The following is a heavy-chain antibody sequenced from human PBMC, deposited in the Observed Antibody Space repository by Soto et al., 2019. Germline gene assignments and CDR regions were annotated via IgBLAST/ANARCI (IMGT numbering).Heavy chain of an antibody. J-gene: IGHJ6*02. V-gene: IGHV5-10-1*01. D-gene: IGHD3-3*01. CDR1: GYSFTSYW. Sequence: PGESLKISCKGSGYSFTSYWISWVRQMPGKGLEWMGRIDPSDSYTNYSPSFQGHVTISADKSISTAYLQWSSLKASDTAMYYCARPVTIFGVVRTTYGMDVWGQGTTVTVSS. CDR2: IDPSDSYT. CDR3: ARPVTIFGVVRTTYGMDV.